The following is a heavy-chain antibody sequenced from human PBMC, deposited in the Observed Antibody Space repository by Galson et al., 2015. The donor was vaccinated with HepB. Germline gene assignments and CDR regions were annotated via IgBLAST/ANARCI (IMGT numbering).Heavy chain of an antibody. J-gene: IGHJ4*02. D-gene: IGHD6-19*01. CDR2: INHSGST. Sequence: FSGYYWSWIRQPPGKGLEWIGEINHSGSTNYNPSLKSRVTISVDTSKNQFSLKLSSVTAADTAVYYCARVWLIRQVDHWGQGTLVTVSS. CDR1: FSGYY. CDR3: ARVWLIRQVDH. V-gene: IGHV4-34*01.